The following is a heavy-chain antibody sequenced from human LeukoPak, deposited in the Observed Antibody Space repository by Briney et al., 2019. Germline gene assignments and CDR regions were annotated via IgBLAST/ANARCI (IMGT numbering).Heavy chain of an antibody. V-gene: IGHV3-48*01. D-gene: IGHD3-22*01. CDR3: ARDPVFSDSSGYYFDY. Sequence: GGSLRLSCAASGFTFSNYNMNWVRQAPGKGLECLAYISGSGSGIYYADSVKGRFTLSRDNANTSLYLQMNSLRAEDTAVYYCARDPVFSDSSGYYFDYWGQGTLVTVSS. CDR1: GFTFSNYN. J-gene: IGHJ4*02. CDR2: ISGSGSGI.